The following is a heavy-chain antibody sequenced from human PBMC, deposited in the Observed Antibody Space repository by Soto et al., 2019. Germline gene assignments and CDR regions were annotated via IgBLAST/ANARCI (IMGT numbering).Heavy chain of an antibody. Sequence: QVQLVQSGAEVKKPGASVKVSCKASGYTFTSYGISWVRQAPGQGLEWMGWISAYNGNTNYAQKLQGRGTMTTDTPTSTAYMELRSLRSDDTAVYYCARVAITLVRGVSFYYYYGMDVWGQGTTVTVSS. CDR1: GYTFTSYG. J-gene: IGHJ6*02. CDR2: ISAYNGNT. V-gene: IGHV1-18*01. CDR3: ARVAITLVRGVSFYYYYGMDV. D-gene: IGHD3-10*01.